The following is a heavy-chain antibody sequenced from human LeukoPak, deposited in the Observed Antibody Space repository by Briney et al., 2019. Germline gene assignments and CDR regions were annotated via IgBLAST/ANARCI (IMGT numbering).Heavy chain of an antibody. V-gene: IGHV1-2*06. CDR2: INPNSGGT. CDR3: ARAIGVGATDDAFDI. D-gene: IGHD1-26*01. Sequence: GASVKVSCKASGHTFTGYYMHWVRQAPGQGLEWMGRINPNSGGTNYAQKFQGRVTMTRDTSISTAYMELSRLRSDDTAVYYCARAIGVGATDDAFDIWGQGTMVTVSS. CDR1: GHTFTGYY. J-gene: IGHJ3*02.